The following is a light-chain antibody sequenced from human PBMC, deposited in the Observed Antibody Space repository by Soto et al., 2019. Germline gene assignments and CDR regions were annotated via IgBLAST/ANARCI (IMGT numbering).Light chain of an antibody. CDR1: TGAVTSGHW. CDR3: SPSHNGPVV. Sequence: QAVVTQEPSLTVSPGGTVTLTCGSSTGAVTSGHWPHWFQQKPGQAPTTLIYDTSKRYSSTPARFSGSLLGGKAALTLSGAQTEYEPEYYCSPSHNGPVVFGGGTMLTVL. J-gene: IGLJ2*01. V-gene: IGLV7-46*01. CDR2: DTS.